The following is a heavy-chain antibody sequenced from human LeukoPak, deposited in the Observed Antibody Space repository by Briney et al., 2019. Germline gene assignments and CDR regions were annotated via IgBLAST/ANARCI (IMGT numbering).Heavy chain of an antibody. CDR3: ARDRRGIAAAGTDY. Sequence: GGSLRLSCAASGFPFSSYNMNWVRQAPGKGLEWVSSISSSIGYIYYADSVKGRFTISRDNAKNSLYLHMNSLRAEDTALYYRARDRRGIAAAGTDYWGQGTLVTVSS. CDR1: GFPFSSYN. V-gene: IGHV3-21*01. D-gene: IGHD6-13*01. CDR2: ISSSIGYI. J-gene: IGHJ4*02.